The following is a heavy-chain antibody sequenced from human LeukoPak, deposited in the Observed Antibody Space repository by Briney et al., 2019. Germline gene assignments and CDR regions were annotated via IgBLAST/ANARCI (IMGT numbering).Heavy chain of an antibody. CDR2: ISSSSSYI. Sequence: GGSLRLSCAASGFTFSSYSMNWVRQAPGKGLEWVSSISSSSSYIYYADSVKGRFTISRDNAKNSLYLRMNSLRAEDTAVYYCARKRVGYSYGATCFDYWGQGTLVTVSS. CDR3: ARKRVGYSYGATCFDY. D-gene: IGHD5-18*01. V-gene: IGHV3-21*01. CDR1: GFTFSSYS. J-gene: IGHJ4*02.